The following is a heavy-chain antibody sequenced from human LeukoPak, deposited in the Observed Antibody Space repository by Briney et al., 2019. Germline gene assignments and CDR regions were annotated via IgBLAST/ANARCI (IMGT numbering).Heavy chain of an antibody. J-gene: IGHJ4*02. D-gene: IGHD5-24*01. CDR3: TTDNPMATIGY. V-gene: IGHV3-15*01. Sequence: GGSLRPSCAASGFTFSNAWMSWVRQAPGKGLEWVGRIKSKTDGGTTDYAAPVKGRFTISRDDSKDTLYLQMNSLKTEDTAVYYCTTDNPMATIGYWGQGTLVTVSS. CDR2: IKSKTDGGTT. CDR1: GFTFSNAW.